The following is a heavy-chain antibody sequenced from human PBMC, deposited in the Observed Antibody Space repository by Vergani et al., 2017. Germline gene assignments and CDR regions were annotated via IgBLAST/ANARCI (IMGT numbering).Heavy chain of an antibody. Sequence: QVQLVESGGGVVQPGRSLRLSCAASGFTFSSYAMHWVRQAPGKGLEWVAVISYDGSNKYYADSVKGRFTISRDNSKNTLYLQMNSLRAEDTAVYYCAREGYSYCYAYYFDYWGQGTLVTVSS. CDR3: AREGYSYCYAYYFDY. J-gene: IGHJ4*02. D-gene: IGHD5-18*01. V-gene: IGHV3-30*01. CDR2: ISYDGSNK. CDR1: GFTFSSYA.